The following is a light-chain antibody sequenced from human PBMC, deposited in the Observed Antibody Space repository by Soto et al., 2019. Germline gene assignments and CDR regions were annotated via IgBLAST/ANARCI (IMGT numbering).Light chain of an antibody. CDR3: QQYGGSALFT. Sequence: EFVLTQSPGTLSLSPGERATLSCRAGQSVSSNYLAWYQQKPGQAPRLLIYGASSRATGIPDRFSGSGSGTDFTLTISRLETEVFAVYYCQQYGGSALFTFGPGTKVDI. CDR2: GAS. V-gene: IGKV3-20*01. J-gene: IGKJ3*01. CDR1: QSVSSNY.